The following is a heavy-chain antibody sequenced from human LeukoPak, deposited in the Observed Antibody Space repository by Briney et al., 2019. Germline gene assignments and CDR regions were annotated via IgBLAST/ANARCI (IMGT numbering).Heavy chain of an antibody. J-gene: IGHJ6*03. CDR1: GFTFDDYA. CDR2: ISWNSGSI. Sequence: AGGSLRLSCAASGFTFDDYAMHWVRQAPWKGLEWVSGISWNSGSIGYADSVKGRFTISRDNAKNSLYLQMNSLRAEDMALYYCAKSVVPAAMGFYMDVWGKGTTVTVSS. CDR3: AKSVVPAAMGFYMDV. V-gene: IGHV3-9*03. D-gene: IGHD2-2*01.